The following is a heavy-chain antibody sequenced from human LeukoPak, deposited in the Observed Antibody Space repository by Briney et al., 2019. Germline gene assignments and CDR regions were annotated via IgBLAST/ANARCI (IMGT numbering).Heavy chain of an antibody. CDR1: GFTFSSYW. CDR2: IHTDGSST. V-gene: IGHV3-74*01. Sequence: GGSLRLSCAASGFTFSSYWMHWVRQAPGKGLVWVSRIHTDGSSTSYADSVKGRFTISRDNAKNTLYLQMNSLRAEDTAVYYCAKAYYYGSGSYSTLFDYWGQGTLVTVSS. D-gene: IGHD3-10*01. CDR3: AKAYYYGSGSYSTLFDY. J-gene: IGHJ4*02.